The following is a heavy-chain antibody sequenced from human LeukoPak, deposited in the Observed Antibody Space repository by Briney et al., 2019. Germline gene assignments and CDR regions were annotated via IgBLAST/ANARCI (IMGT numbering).Heavy chain of an antibody. J-gene: IGHJ4*02. Sequence: ASVKVSCKASGYTFTGYYMHWVRQAPGQGLEWMGWISAYNGNTNYAQKLQGRVTMTTDTSTSTAYMELRSLRSDDTAVYYCAVLGSGWYYWGQGTLVTVSS. CDR2: ISAYNGNT. CDR1: GYTFTGYY. V-gene: IGHV1-18*04. D-gene: IGHD6-19*01. CDR3: AVLGSGWYY.